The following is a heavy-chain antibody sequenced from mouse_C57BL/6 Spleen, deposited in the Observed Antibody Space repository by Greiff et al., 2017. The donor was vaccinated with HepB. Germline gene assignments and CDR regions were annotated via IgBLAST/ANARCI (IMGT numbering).Heavy chain of an antibody. D-gene: IGHD3-3*01. Sequence: QVQLKQPGAELVMPGASVKLSCKASGYTFTSYWMHWVKQRPGQGLEWIGEIDPSDSYTNYNQKFKGKSTLTVDKSSSTAYMQLSSLTSEDSAVYYCARGRDGFDYWGQGTTLTVSS. V-gene: IGHV1-69*01. CDR2: IDPSDSYT. J-gene: IGHJ2*01. CDR3: ARGRDGFDY. CDR1: GYTFTSYW.